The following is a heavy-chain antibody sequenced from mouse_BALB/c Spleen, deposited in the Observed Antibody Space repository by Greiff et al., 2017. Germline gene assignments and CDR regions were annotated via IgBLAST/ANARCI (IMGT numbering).Heavy chain of an antibody. D-gene: IGHD4-1*01. CDR1: GFTFSSYT. Sequence: EVQGVESGGGLVKPGGSLKLSCAASGFTFSSYTMSWVRQTPEKRLEWVATISSGGSYTYYPDSVKGRFTISRDNAKNTLYLQMSSLKSEDTAMYYCTRDRELGAMDYWGQGTSVTVSS. V-gene: IGHV5-6-4*01. CDR3: TRDRELGAMDY. CDR2: ISSGGSYT. J-gene: IGHJ4*01.